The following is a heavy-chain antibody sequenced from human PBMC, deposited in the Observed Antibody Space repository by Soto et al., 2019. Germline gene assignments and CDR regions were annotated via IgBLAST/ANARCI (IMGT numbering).Heavy chain of an antibody. CDR1: GGSISSGDYY. D-gene: IGHD3-10*01. J-gene: IGHJ4*02. CDR3: ARGGRRVRTYYSYFDY. V-gene: IGHV4-30-4*01. CDR2: IYYSGST. Sequence: QVQLQESGPGLVKPSQTLSLTCTVSGGSISSGDYYWSWIRQPPGKGLEWIGYIYYSGSTYYNPSLKSRVTISVDTSKNQFSLKLSSVTAADTAVYYCARGGRRVRTYYSYFDYWGQGTLVTVSS.